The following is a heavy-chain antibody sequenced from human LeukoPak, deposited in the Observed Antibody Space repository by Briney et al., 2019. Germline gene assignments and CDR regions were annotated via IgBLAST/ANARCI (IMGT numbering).Heavy chain of an antibody. J-gene: IGHJ4*02. CDR2: INHSGST. CDR3: ARQAGYYYDSSGYEVFDY. D-gene: IGHD3-22*01. V-gene: IGHV4-34*01. CDR1: GGSFRGYS. Sequence: PSETLSLTCDVHGGSFRGYSWNWIRQPPGKGLEWIGEINHSGSTNYNPSLKSRVTISVDTSKNQFSLKLSSVTAADTAVYYCARQAGYYYDSSGYEVFDYWGQGTLVTVSS.